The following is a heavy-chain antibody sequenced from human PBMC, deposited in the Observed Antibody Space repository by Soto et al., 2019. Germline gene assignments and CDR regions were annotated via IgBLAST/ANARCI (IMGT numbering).Heavy chain of an antibody. V-gene: IGHV3-33*01. CDR2: IWYDGSNK. Sequence: GGSLRLSCAASGFTFSSYGMHWVRQAPGKGLEWVAVIWYDGSNKYYADSVKGRFTISRDNSKNTLYLQMNSLRAEDTAVYYCARDRSLRSGWYLPDYYYYGMDVWGQGTTVTVSS. CDR1: GFTFSSYG. J-gene: IGHJ6*02. D-gene: IGHD6-19*01. CDR3: ARDRSLRSGWYLPDYYYYGMDV.